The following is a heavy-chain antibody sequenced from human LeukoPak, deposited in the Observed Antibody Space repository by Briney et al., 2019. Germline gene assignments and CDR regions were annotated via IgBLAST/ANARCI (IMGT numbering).Heavy chain of an antibody. J-gene: IGHJ4*02. D-gene: IGHD6-19*01. CDR3: AKDERPNSSGWYYVFDY. CDR2: IRYDGSNK. CDR1: GFTFSSYG. V-gene: IGHV3-30*02. Sequence: GGSLRLSCAASGFTFSSYGMHWVRQAPGKGLEWVAFIRYDGSNKYYADSVKGRFTISRDNSKNTLYLQMNSLRAEDTAVYYCAKDERPNSSGWYYVFDYWGQGTLVTVSS.